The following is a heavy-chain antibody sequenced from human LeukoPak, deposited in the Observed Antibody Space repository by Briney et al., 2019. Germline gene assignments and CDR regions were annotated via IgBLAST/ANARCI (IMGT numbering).Heavy chain of an antibody. CDR3: ARGMAYCGGDCYDY. Sequence: GGSLRLSCAASGFTFSSYDMHWVRQATGKGLEWVSAIGTAGDTYYPGSVKGRFTISRENAKNSLYLQMNSLRAGDTAVYYCARGMAYCGGDCYDYWGQGTLVTVSS. CDR2: IGTAGDT. D-gene: IGHD2-21*01. V-gene: IGHV3-13*01. CDR1: GFTFSSYD. J-gene: IGHJ4*02.